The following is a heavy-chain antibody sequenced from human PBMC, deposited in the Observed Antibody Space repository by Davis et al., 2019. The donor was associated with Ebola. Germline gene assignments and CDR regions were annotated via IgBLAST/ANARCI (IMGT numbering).Heavy chain of an antibody. Sequence: GGSLRLSCAASGFTFSSYAMHWVRQAPGKGLEWVAVISYDGSNKYYADSVKGRFTISRDNSKNTMYMHMNSLTTEDTAVYYCARSGLESRPTDYWGQGTLVTVS. J-gene: IGHJ4*02. CDR1: GFTFSSYA. CDR3: ARSGLESRPTDY. D-gene: IGHD3-3*01. CDR2: ISYDGSNK. V-gene: IGHV3-30-3*01.